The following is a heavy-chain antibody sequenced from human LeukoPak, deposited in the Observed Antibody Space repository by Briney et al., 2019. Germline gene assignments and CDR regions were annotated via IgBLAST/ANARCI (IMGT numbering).Heavy chain of an antibody. Sequence: GGSLRLSCAASGFTFSSYWMSWVRQAPGKGLEWVANINQDGSEKYYVDSVQGRFTISRDDAQNSLYLQMNSLRAEDTAVYYCARGEAVVVPAAILPYFDYWGQGTLVTVSS. V-gene: IGHV3-7*01. CDR3: ARGEAVVVPAAILPYFDY. CDR1: GFTFSSYW. CDR2: INQDGSEK. J-gene: IGHJ4*02. D-gene: IGHD2-2*01.